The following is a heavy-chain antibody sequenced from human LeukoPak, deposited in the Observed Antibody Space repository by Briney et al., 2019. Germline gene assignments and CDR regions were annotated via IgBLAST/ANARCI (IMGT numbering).Heavy chain of an antibody. J-gene: IGHJ4*02. CDR1: GFTFSSYS. CDR2: ISSSSSYI. CDR3: ARVSNSSWSDFFDY. V-gene: IGHV3-21*01. Sequence: PGGSLRLSCAASGFTFSSYSMNWVRQAPGKGLEWVSSISSSSSYIYYADSVKGRFTISRDNAKNSLYLQMNSLRAEDTAVYYCARVSNSSWSDFFDYWGQGTLVTVSS. D-gene: IGHD6-13*01.